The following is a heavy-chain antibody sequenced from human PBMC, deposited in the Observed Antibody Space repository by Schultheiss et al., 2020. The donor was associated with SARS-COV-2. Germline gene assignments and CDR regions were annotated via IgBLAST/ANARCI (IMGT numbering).Heavy chain of an antibody. CDR3: ARAGGSGWLSWFDP. CDR1: GGSISSSSYY. V-gene: IGHV4-61*01. Sequence: SETLSLTCTVSGGSISSSSYYWSWIRQPPGKGLEWIGYIYYSGNTNYNPSLKSRVTISVDTSKNQFSLKLSSVTAADTAVYYCARAGGSGWLSWFDPWGQGTLVTVSS. D-gene: IGHD6-19*01. J-gene: IGHJ5*02. CDR2: IYYSGNT.